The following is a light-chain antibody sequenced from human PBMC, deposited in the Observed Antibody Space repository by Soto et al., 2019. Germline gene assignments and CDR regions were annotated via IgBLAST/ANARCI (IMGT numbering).Light chain of an antibody. Sequence: DVVLTQSPVSLPVTLGQPASISCRSSQSLVHSDGNTYLNWFQQRPGQSPRRLVYRVSNRDSGAPDNCSGSGSGTNFTLKISSVEAEDIGVYYCMQGTQWPRTFGQGTKVEIK. CDR1: QSLVHSDGNTY. V-gene: IGKV2-30*02. J-gene: IGKJ1*01. CDR2: RVS. CDR3: MQGTQWPRT.